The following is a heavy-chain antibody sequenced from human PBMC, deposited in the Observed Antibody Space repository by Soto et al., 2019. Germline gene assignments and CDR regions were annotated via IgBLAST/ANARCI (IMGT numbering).Heavy chain of an antibody. CDR3: ARGSYYDFWSGYLYVGWFDP. CDR1: GGSFSGYY. Sequence: SETLSLTCAVYGGSFSGYYWSWIRQPPGKGLEWIGEINHSGSTNYNPSLKSRVTISVDRSKNQFSLKLSSVTAADAAVYYCARGSYYDFWSGYLYVGWFDPWGQGTLVTVSS. CDR2: INHSGST. V-gene: IGHV4-34*01. J-gene: IGHJ5*02. D-gene: IGHD3-3*01.